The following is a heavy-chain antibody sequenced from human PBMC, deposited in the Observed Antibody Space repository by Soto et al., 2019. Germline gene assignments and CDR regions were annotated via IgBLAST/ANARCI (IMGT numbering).Heavy chain of an antibody. V-gene: IGHV3-74*01. Sequence: GSLRLSCAGSGFTLSSHWVHWVRQAPGKGLMWVSRISPDGRTINYADSVKGRFTISRDNANNMVYLQMNSLRAEDMAVYYCARAGSFRFDYWGKGTMVTVSS. CDR1: GFTLSSHW. CDR3: ARAGSFRFDY. D-gene: IGHD3-10*01. J-gene: IGHJ4*02. CDR2: ISPDGRTI.